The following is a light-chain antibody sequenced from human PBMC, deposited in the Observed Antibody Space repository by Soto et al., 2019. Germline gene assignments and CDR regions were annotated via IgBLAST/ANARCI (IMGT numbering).Light chain of an antibody. Sequence: EIVMTQSPATLSLSPGERATLSCRASQSVNSKLAWYQQKPGQSPRLVIYHASTRATGIPARFSGSGSGTEFTLTISSLQPEDFAVYYCQEYNNWPLLTFGQGTRLEIK. CDR1: QSVNSK. CDR2: HAS. CDR3: QEYNNWPLLT. V-gene: IGKV3D-15*01. J-gene: IGKJ5*01.